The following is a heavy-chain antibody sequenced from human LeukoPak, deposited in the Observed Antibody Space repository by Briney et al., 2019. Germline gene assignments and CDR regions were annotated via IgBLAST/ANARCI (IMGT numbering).Heavy chain of an antibody. V-gene: IGHV4-61*08. CDR3: ARARAVAGTLGYYFDY. CDR2: IYYSGST. Sequence: SETLSLTCTVSGGSISSGGYYWSWIRQHPGKGLEWIGYIYYSGSTYYNPSLKSRVTISVATSKNQFSLKLSSVTAADTAVYYCARARAVAGTLGYYFDYWGQGTLVTVSS. J-gene: IGHJ4*02. CDR1: GGSISSGGYY. D-gene: IGHD6-19*01.